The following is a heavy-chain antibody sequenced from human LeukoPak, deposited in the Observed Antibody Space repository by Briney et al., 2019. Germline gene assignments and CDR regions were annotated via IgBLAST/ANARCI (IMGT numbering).Heavy chain of an antibody. CDR1: GFTFSSYA. D-gene: IGHD6-19*01. CDR2: IRGSGGST. V-gene: IGHV3-23*01. J-gene: IGHJ4*02. CDR3: AKQARRVAATHYFDY. Sequence: GGSLRLSCAASGFTFSSYAMSWVRQAPGKGLEWVSAIRGSGGSTYYADSVKGRFTISRDNAKNTLYLQMNSLRAEDTAVYYCAKQARRVAATHYFDYWGQGTLVTVSS.